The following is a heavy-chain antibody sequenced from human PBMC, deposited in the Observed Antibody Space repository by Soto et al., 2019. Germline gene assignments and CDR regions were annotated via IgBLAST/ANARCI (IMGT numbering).Heavy chain of an antibody. CDR3: ARETPRTRLVTNYFYYGMYG. CDR2: IIPILGIA. J-gene: IGHJ6*02. CDR1: GGTFSSYT. Sequence: SVKVSCKASGGTFSSYTISWVRQAPGQGLEWMGRIIPILGIANYAQKFQGRVTITADKSTSTAYMELSSLRSEDPAVYYCARETPRTRLVTNYFYYGMYGWGE. V-gene: IGHV1-69*04. D-gene: IGHD6-19*01.